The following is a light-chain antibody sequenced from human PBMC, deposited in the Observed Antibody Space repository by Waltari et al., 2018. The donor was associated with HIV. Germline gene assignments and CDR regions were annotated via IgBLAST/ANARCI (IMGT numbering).Light chain of an antibody. Sequence: FILTQPPSVSVSPGQTVTLSCPPRGGSFVHNSVPCYQQRPGSAPRLIIFDDDGRPSGVPDRFSGSVDYSSNSASLVISGLETGDEADYYCQSYDTSPDWVFGGGTKLTVL. CDR3: QSYDTSPDWV. V-gene: IGLV6-57*03. J-gene: IGLJ3*02. CDR1: GGSFVHNS. CDR2: DDD.